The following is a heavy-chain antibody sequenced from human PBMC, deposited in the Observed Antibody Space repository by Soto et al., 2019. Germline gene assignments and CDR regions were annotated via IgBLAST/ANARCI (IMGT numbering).Heavy chain of an antibody. V-gene: IGHV1-24*01. J-gene: IGHJ4*02. CDR2: FDLEDGAT. CDR1: GYTLTELS. D-gene: IGHD6-13*01. Sequence: QVQLVQSGAEVKKPGASVKVSCKVSGYTLTELSMHWVRQAPGKGLEWMGGFDLEDGATIYAQKFQGRVTMTEDTSTDTAFMELTSLRSEDTAVYYCATGPVGSSWYSGLLDFWGQGTLVTVSS. CDR3: ATGPVGSSWYSGLLDF.